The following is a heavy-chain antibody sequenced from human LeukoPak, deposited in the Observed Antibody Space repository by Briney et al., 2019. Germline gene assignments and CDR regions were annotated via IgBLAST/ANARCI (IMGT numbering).Heavy chain of an antibody. Sequence: PSETLSLTCTVSGVSISSSNSYWGWIRQPPGKGLEWIGSTYYSGNTYYNASLKSQVSISIDTSKNQFSLKLSSVTAADTAVYYCARRRVRGPGAQFDPWGQGTLVTVSS. CDR1: GVSISSSNSY. V-gene: IGHV4-39*01. D-gene: IGHD3-10*01. CDR3: ARRRVRGPGAQFDP. J-gene: IGHJ5*02. CDR2: TYYSGNT.